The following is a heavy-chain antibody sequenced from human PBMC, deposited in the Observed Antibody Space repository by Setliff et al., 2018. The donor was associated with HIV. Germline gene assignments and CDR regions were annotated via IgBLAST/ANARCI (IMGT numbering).Heavy chain of an antibody. CDR3: ARGARDGYNYGGYYYYYYYMDV. CDR1: GDSISSGSYY. J-gene: IGHJ6*03. D-gene: IGHD5-12*01. V-gene: IGHV4-61*09. Sequence: KASETLSLTCSVSGDSISSGSYYWSWIRLPAGKGLEWIGQIHTTGSTNYNPSLKSRVTISMDTSKNQFSLNLNSVTATDTAVYYCARGARDGYNYGGYYYYYYYMDVWGKGTTVTVSS. CDR2: IHTTGST.